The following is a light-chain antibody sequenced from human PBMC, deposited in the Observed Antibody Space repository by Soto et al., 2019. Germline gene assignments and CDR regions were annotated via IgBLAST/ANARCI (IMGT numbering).Light chain of an antibody. Sequence: DIQMTQSPSTLSASVGDRVTITCRASQSISSWLAWYQQKPGKAPKLLIYDASSLQSGVPLRFSGSGSGTEFTLTISSLQPDDFANYFCQQYNSYFWTFGPGTQVDVK. J-gene: IGKJ3*01. CDR3: QQYNSYFWT. V-gene: IGKV1-5*01. CDR2: DAS. CDR1: QSISSW.